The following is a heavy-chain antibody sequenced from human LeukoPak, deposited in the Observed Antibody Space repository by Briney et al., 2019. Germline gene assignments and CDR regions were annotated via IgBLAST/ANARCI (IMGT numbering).Heavy chain of an antibody. CDR2: ISSSSSYI. CDR3: ASVTLVDRVPGY. CDR1: GFTFSSYR. Sequence: GGSLRLSCAASGFTFSSYRMNWVRQAPGKGLEWVSSISSSSSYIYYADSVKGRFTISRDNAKNSLYLQMNSLRAEDTAVYYCASVTLVDRVPGYWGQGTLVTVSS. J-gene: IGHJ4*02. V-gene: IGHV3-21*01. D-gene: IGHD2-2*01.